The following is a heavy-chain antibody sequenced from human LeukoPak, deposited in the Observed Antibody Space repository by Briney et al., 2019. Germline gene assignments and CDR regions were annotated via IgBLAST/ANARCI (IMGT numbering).Heavy chain of an antibody. CDR1: GFTFSNSA. J-gene: IGHJ4*02. Sequence: GGSLRLSCAASGFTFSNSAMHWVRQAPGKGLEWVSLIYSDGSTYYADSVKGRFTISRDNSKNTLYLQMNSLRAEDTAVYYCARSWFSTYFDYWGQGTLVTVSS. CDR3: ARSWFSTYFDY. CDR2: IYSDGST. D-gene: IGHD3-10*01. V-gene: IGHV3-53*01.